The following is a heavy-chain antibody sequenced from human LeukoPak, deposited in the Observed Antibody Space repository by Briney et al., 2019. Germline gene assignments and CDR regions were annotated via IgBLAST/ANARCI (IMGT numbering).Heavy chain of an antibody. CDR2: INPNSGGS. V-gene: IGHV1-2*02. J-gene: IGHJ4*02. D-gene: IGHD1-1*01. Sequence: ASVKVSCKASGYTFTDYYIHWVRQAPGQGLEWMGWINPNSGGSNNAQKFQGRVTMTRDTSISTAYMELSSLRSGDTAVLYCARRGDNEGYDYWGQGTLVTVSS. CDR1: GYTFTDYY. CDR3: ARRGDNEGYDY.